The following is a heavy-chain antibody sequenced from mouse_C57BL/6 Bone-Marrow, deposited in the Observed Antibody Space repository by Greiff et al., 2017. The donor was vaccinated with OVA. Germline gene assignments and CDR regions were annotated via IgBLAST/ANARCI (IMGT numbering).Heavy chain of an antibody. V-gene: IGHV1-54*01. Sequence: VQLQQSGAELVRPGTSVKVSCKASGYAFTNYLIAWVKQRPGQGLEWIGVINPGRGGTNYTEKFKGKATLTADKSSSTAYRQLSSLTSEGSAVYVCARSGGYDWVAYWGQGALVTVAA. D-gene: IGHD2-2*01. CDR1: GYAFTNYL. J-gene: IGHJ3*01. CDR2: INPGRGGT. CDR3: ARSGGYDWVAY.